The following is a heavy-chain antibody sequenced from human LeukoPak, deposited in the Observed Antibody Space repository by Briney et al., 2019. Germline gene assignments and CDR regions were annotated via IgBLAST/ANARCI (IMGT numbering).Heavy chain of an antibody. V-gene: IGHV4-34*01. J-gene: IGHJ3*02. D-gene: IGHD2-2*02. Sequence: SETLSLTCAVYGGSFSGYYWSWIRQPPGKGLEWIGEINHSGSTNYNPSLKSRVTISVDTSKNQFSLKLSSVTAADTAVYYCARLPIVVVPAAIRDAFDIWGQGTMATVSS. CDR3: ARLPIVVVPAAIRDAFDI. CDR2: INHSGST. CDR1: GGSFSGYY.